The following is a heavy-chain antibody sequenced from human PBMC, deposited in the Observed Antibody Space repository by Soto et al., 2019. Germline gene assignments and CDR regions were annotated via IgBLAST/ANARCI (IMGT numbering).Heavy chain of an antibody. J-gene: IGHJ5*02. CDR1: GYNFNNYW. CDR2: IHPSKSST. Sequence: PGESLKLSCKVSGYNFNNYWIAWVRQMPGKGLEWMGIIHPSKSSTRYSPSFEGQVTISADGSISTAYLQWTSLKASDSAMYYCARGYSGSYYNYLDPWGQGTLVTVSS. CDR3: ARGYSGSYYNYLDP. V-gene: IGHV5-51*01. D-gene: IGHD3-10*01.